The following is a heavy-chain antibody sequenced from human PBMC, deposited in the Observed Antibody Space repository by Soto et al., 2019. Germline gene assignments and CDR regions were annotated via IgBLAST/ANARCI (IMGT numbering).Heavy chain of an antibody. D-gene: IGHD2-15*01. CDR1: GGSISSGGYY. V-gene: IGHV4-31*03. CDR3: ARDANRQTTGYCSGGSCYSKASWFDP. Sequence: QVQLQESGPGLVKPSQTLSLTCTVSGGSISSGGYYWSWIRQHPGKGLEWIGYIYYSGSTYYNPSLKSRVTISVDTSKNQFTLKLSSVTAADTAVYYCARDANRQTTGYCSGGSCYSKASWFDPWGQGTLVTVSS. CDR2: IYYSGST. J-gene: IGHJ5*02.